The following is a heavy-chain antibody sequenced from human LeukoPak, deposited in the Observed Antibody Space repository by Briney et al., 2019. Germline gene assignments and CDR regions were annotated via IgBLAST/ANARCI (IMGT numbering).Heavy chain of an antibody. CDR2: ITDSGGYT. CDR3: AKRFGGNYGHFDY. D-gene: IGHD3-10*01. V-gene: IGHV3-23*01. J-gene: IGHJ4*02. CDR1: GFTFSSYA. Sequence: GGSLRLSCAASGFTFSSYAMSWVRQAPGKGLEWVSAITDSGGYTDYADSVKGRFTISRDNSKNTLHLQMNSLRAEDTAVYYCAKRFGGNYGHFDYWGQGTRVSVSS.